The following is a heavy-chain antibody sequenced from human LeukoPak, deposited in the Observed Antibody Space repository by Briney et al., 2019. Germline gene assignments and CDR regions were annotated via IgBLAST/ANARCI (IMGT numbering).Heavy chain of an antibody. V-gene: IGHV1-8*01. CDR3: ARGQDTAMAGVDY. D-gene: IGHD5-18*01. J-gene: IGHJ4*02. CDR2: MNPNSGNT. CDR1: AYTFTSYD. Sequence: ASVKVSCKASAYTFTSYDINWVRQATGHGLEWMGWMNPNSGNTGYAQKFQGRVTMIRNTSISTAYMELSSLRSEDAAVYYCARGQDTAMAGVDYWGQGTLVTVSS.